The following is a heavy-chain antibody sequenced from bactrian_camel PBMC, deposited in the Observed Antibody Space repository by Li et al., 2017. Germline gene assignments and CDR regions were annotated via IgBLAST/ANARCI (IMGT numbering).Heavy chain of an antibody. CDR2: IDKDGTT. CDR1: GFTFSCRC. D-gene: IGHD6*01. V-gene: IGHV3S53*01. CDR3: AAAGYGQKTVRWTDFSG. J-gene: IGHJ6*01. Sequence: VQLVESGGGSVQAGGSLRLSCVASGFTFSCRCMGWFRQAPGKEREEVAAIDKDGTTRYGDSVKGRFTISKDKAKNIVYLQMNDLKPEDTAMYYCAAAGYGQKTVRWTDFSGWGQGTQVTVS.